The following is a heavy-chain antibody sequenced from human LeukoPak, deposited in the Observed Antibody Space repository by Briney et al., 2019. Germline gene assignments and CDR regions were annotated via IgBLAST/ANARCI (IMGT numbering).Heavy chain of an antibody. V-gene: IGHV4-39*01. D-gene: IGHD6-6*01. J-gene: IGHJ4*02. CDR2: IYYSGST. CDR1: GGSISSSSYY. Sequence: SETLSLTCTVSGGSISSSSYYWGWIRQPPGKGLEWIGSIYYSGSTYYKPSLKSRVTISVDTSKNQFSLKLSSVTAADTAVYYCARRGYSSSSPIDYWGQGTLVTLSS. CDR3: ARRGYSSSSPIDY.